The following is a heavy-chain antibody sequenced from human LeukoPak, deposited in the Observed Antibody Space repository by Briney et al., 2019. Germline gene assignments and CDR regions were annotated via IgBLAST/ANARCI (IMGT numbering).Heavy chain of an antibody. J-gene: IGHJ4*02. Sequence: PSETLSLTCPVSGDSISSSSDLWGWIRQPPGKGLEWIGSIYYGGSTNYNPSLKSRVTISVDTSKNQLSLKVRSVTAADTAVYYCARHHSGTNQFDYWGQGTLVTVSS. CDR3: ARHHSGTNQFDY. D-gene: IGHD3-10*01. CDR2: IYYGGST. V-gene: IGHV4-39*07. CDR1: GDSISSSSDL.